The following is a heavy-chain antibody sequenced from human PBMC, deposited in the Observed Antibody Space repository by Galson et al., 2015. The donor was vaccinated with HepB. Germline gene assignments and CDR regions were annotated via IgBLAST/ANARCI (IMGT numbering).Heavy chain of an antibody. D-gene: IGHD1-26*01. V-gene: IGHV3-48*02. J-gene: IGHJ6*02. CDR3: ARESGRYFQYSGADV. CDR1: GFAFSDYN. Sequence: SLRLSCAASGFAFSDYNMNWVRQAPGKGLEWVSSINSDGTTTVYADSGKGRFAMSRDNVKNSLYLQMNSLRDEDTAVYFCARESGRYFQYSGADVWGQGTTVTVSS. CDR2: INSDGTTT.